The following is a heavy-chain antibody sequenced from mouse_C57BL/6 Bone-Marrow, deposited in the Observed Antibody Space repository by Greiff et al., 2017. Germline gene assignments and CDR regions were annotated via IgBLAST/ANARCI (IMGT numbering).Heavy chain of an antibody. V-gene: IGHV1-4*01. CDR3: ARRPLCYDYAWFAY. J-gene: IGHJ3*01. CDR2: INPSSGYT. D-gene: IGHD2-4*01. Sequence: VQLQQSGAELARPGASVKMSCKASGYTFTSYTMHWVKQRPGQGLEWIGDINPSSGYTKYNQKFKDKATLTADKSSSTAYMQLSSLTSEDSAVYSVARRPLCYDYAWFAYGGQGTRVTVSA. CDR1: GYTFTSYT.